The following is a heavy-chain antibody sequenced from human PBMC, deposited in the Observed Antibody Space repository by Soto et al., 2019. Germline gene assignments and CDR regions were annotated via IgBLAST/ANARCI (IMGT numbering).Heavy chain of an antibody. CDR3: ARDLAAGDH. J-gene: IGHJ4*02. D-gene: IGHD6-13*01. CDR1: GYTFTHYY. CDR2: INPASGST. V-gene: IGHV1-46*01. Sequence: QVQLVQSGAEVKKPGASVKVSCRTSGYTFTHYYIHWVRQAPGQGLEWLGIINPASGSTNYAQDFQGRVTVTMDTSTTTVYMELSGLRAEDTAIFDCARDLAAGDHWGQGTLVTVSS.